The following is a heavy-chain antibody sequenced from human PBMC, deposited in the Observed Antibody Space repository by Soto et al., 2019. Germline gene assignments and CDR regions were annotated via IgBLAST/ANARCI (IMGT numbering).Heavy chain of an antibody. CDR1: GFSLSLYW. V-gene: IGHV3-74*03. Sequence: GGSMRLCSAASGFSLSLYWMHWVRQVPGRGLEWVARLSSDGFGAAYADSVKGRFFISRDIARNTLSLQMNSLRADDTAVYYCARDLGGPDYWGRGTSVTVSS. D-gene: IGHD3-16*01. J-gene: IGHJ4*02. CDR3: ARDLGGPDY. CDR2: LSSDGFGA.